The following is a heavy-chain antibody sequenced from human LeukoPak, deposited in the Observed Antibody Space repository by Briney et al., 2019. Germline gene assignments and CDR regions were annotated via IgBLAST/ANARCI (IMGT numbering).Heavy chain of an antibody. CDR3: AKGTISGIPAAIPFDY. J-gene: IGHJ4*02. CDR1: GFTFSSYG. Sequence: GGSLRLSCAASGFTFSSYGMHGVRQAPGKGLEWVAFIRYDGSNKYYADSVKGRFTISRDNSKNTLYLQMNSLRAEDTAVYYCAKGTISGIPAAIPFDYWGQGTLVTVSS. V-gene: IGHV3-30*02. D-gene: IGHD2-2*01. CDR2: IRYDGSNK.